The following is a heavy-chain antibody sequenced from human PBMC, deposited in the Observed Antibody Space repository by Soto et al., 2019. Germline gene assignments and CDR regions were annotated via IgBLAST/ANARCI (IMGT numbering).Heavy chain of an antibody. Sequence: PSETLSLTCTVSGGSISSYYWSWIRQPPGKGLEWIGYIYYSGSTNYNPSLKSRVTISVDTSKNQFSLKLSSVTAADTAVYYCASHSSGWYRGSYFDYWGQGTLVTVSS. D-gene: IGHD6-19*01. CDR2: IYYSGST. CDR1: GGSISSYY. V-gene: IGHV4-59*01. J-gene: IGHJ4*02. CDR3: ASHSSGWYRGSYFDY.